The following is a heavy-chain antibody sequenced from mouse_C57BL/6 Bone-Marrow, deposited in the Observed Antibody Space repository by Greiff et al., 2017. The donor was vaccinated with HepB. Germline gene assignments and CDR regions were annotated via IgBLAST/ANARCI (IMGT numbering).Heavy chain of an antibody. D-gene: IGHD4-1*01. Sequence: DVKLVESGPGLVKPSQSLSLTCSVTGYSITSGYYWNWIRQFPGNKLEWMGYISYDGSNNYNPSLKNRISITRDTSKNQFFLKLNSVTTEDTATYYCARELGGWYFDVWGTGTTVTVSS. CDR1: GYSITSGYY. CDR2: ISYDGSN. CDR3: ARELGGWYFDV. J-gene: IGHJ1*03. V-gene: IGHV3-6*01.